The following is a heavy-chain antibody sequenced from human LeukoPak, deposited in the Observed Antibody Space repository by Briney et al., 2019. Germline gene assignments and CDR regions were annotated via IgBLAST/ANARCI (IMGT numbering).Heavy chain of an antibody. CDR1: GFSISSGYY. CDR3: AREAERRIVN. V-gene: IGHV4-38-2*02. J-gene: IGHJ4*02. D-gene: IGHD1-1*01. Sequence: PSEDLSLTCVVSGFSISSGYYWGWIRQPPGRGLEWIVNSHPSGTTFYNSSLKSRVAMSIDTSKNQFSLKLVSATAADTAVYYCAREAERRIVNWGQGTLVTVSS. CDR2: SHPSGTT.